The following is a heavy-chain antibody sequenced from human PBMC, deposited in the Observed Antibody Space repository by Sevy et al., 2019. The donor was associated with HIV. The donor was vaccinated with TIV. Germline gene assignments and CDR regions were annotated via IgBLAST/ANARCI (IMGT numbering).Heavy chain of an antibody. Sequence: ASVKVSCKASGYTFTDYFLHWVRQAPGQGLEWMGWINPHSGGTIFAQKFQGRVAMTRDTSISTAYLDLGRLRFDDTAVYYCARGYTGHEEGDYWGQGTLVTVS. J-gene: IGHJ4*02. V-gene: IGHV1-2*02. CDR2: INPHSGGT. CDR3: ARGYTGHEEGDY. D-gene: IGHD2-2*02. CDR1: GYTFTDYF.